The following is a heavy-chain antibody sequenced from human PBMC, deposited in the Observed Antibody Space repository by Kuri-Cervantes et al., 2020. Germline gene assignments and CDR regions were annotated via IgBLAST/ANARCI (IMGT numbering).Heavy chain of an antibody. D-gene: IGHD2-15*01. Sequence: SVKVSCKASGGTFSSYTISWVRQAPGQGLEWMGRIIPILGIANYAQKFQGRVTITADKSTSTAYMELSSLRSEDTAVYYCARVVVAATHWFDPWGQGTLVTVSS. V-gene: IGHV1-69*02. J-gene: IGHJ5*02. CDR3: ARVVVAATHWFDP. CDR2: IIPILGIA. CDR1: GGTFSSYT.